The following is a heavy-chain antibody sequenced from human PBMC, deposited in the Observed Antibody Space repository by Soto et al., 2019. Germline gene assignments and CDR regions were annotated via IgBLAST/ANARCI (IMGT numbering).Heavy chain of an antibody. CDR1: GYSFTSYW. D-gene: IGHD3-10*01. CDR2: IDPSDSYT. J-gene: IGHJ4*02. V-gene: IGHV5-10-1*01. Sequence: PGESLKISCKGSGYSFTSYWISWVRQMPGKGLEWMGRIDPSDSYTNYSPSFQGHVTISADKSISTAYLQWSSLKASDTAIYYCARHFSGSGSYYPSDYWGQGTLVTVSS. CDR3: ARHFSGSGSYYPSDY.